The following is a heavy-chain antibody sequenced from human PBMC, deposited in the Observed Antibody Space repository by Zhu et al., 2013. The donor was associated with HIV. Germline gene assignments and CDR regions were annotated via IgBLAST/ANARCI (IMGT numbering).Heavy chain of an antibody. V-gene: IGHV1-2*02. CDR1: GGTFSHYA. J-gene: IGHJ4*02. Sequence: QVQLVQSGTEVKKPGSSVKLSCRASGGTFSHYAIHWVRQAPRHGLEWVGWINPHSGGTNFAQKFQGRVTMTRDTSTSTAYMELSRLRSDDTAVYYCARDKRGRWLQPYYFDYWGQGALVTVSS. CDR3: ARDKRGRWLQPYYFDY. CDR2: INPHSGGT. D-gene: IGHD5-12*01.